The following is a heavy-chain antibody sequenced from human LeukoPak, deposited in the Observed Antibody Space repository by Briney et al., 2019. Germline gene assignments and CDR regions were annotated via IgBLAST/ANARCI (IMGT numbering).Heavy chain of an antibody. J-gene: IGHJ4*02. V-gene: IGHV3-23*01. CDR3: AKSWAVAGQRGD. CDR1: GFTFSSYA. Sequence: GGSLRLSCAASGFTFSSYAMSWVRQAPGKGLEWVTAISGSGGSTYYADSVKGRFTISRDNSKNTLYLQMNSLRAEDTAVYYCAKSWAVAGQRGDWGQGTLVTVSS. D-gene: IGHD6-19*01. CDR2: ISGSGGST.